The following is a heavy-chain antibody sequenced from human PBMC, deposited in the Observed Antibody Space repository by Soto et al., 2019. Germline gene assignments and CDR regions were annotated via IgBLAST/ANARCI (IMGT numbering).Heavy chain of an antibody. J-gene: IGHJ5*02. CDR3: ARDQLEGNGFDP. CDR1: GGSISSGGYS. Sequence: SETLSLTCAASGGSISSGGYSWNWIRQPLGKGLEWIGYIYHSGSTYYNPSLKSRVTISVDKSKNQFSLKLTSVTAADTAVYYCARDQLEGNGFDPWGQGTLVTVSS. V-gene: IGHV4-30-2*01. CDR2: IYHSGST. D-gene: IGHD1-1*01.